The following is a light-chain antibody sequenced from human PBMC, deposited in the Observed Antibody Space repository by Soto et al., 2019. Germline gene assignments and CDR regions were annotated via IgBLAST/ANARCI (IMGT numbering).Light chain of an antibody. Sequence: EFVLTQSPGTLSLSPVERATLSCMASQTVRNNYLAWYQQKPGQAPRLLIYDASSRATGIPDRFSGGGSGTDFTLTISRLEPEDFAVYYCQQFSSYPLTFGGGTRLEF. CDR3: QQFSSYPLT. CDR1: QTVRNNY. V-gene: IGKV3-20*01. CDR2: DAS. J-gene: IGKJ5*01.